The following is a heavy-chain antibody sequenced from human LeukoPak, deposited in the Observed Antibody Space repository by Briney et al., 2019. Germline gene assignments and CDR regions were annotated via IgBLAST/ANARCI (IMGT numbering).Heavy chain of an antibody. CDR1: GFTFSTYW. Sequence: GGSLRLSCAASGFTFSTYWMHWVRQAPGKGLVWVSRINRDGSSTNYADSVKGRFTISRDNAKNTVYLQMNSPSAEDTAMYYCTFSSYGDHVGVDAFDIWGQGTMVTVSS. J-gene: IGHJ3*02. CDR2: INRDGSST. D-gene: IGHD4-17*01. V-gene: IGHV3-74*01. CDR3: TFSSYGDHVGVDAFDI.